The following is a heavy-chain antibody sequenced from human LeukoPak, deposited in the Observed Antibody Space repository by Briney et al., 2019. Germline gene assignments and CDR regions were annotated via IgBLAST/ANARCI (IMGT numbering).Heavy chain of an antibody. CDR1: GFTFSSYA. CDR3: AKGVAVASPYYFDY. Sequence: PGGSLRLSCAASGFTFSSYAMSWVRQAPGKGLEWVSPISGSGSSTYYADSVKGRFTISRDNSKNTLYLRMNSLRAEDTAVYYCAKGVAVASPYYFDYWGQGTLVTVSS. D-gene: IGHD6-19*01. CDR2: ISGSGSST. J-gene: IGHJ4*02. V-gene: IGHV3-23*01.